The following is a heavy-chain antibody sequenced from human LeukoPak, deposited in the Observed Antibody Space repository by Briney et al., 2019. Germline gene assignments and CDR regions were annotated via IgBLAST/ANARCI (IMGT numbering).Heavy chain of an antibody. V-gene: IGHV3-21*01. CDR2: ITSSGTYI. Sequence: TGGSLRLSCAGSGFIFSSYTMNWVRQAPGKGLEWVSSITSSGTYIYYADSVKGRFTISRDNAKNSLYLQMNSLRAEDTAVYYCARGITVVNSAFDIWGQGTMVTVSS. D-gene: IGHD4-23*01. CDR3: ARGITVVNSAFDI. J-gene: IGHJ3*02. CDR1: GFIFSSYT.